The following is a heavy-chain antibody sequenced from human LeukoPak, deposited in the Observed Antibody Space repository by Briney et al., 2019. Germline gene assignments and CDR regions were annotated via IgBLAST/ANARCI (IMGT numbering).Heavy chain of an antibody. J-gene: IGHJ3*02. V-gene: IGHV5-51*01. D-gene: IGHD3-22*01. CDR1: GYSSTSYW. CDR3: ARAVYYYDSVKVFDI. Sequence: GESLKISCKGSGYSSTSYWISWLGQMPGKGLEWMGIIYPGDSDTRYNPSFQGQVTISADKSISTAYLQWSSLKASDSAMYYCARAVYYYDSVKVFDIWGQGTMVTVSS. CDR2: IYPGDSDT.